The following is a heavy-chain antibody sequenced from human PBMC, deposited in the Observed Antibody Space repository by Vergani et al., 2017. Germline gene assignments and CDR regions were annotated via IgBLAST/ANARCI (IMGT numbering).Heavy chain of an antibody. J-gene: IGHJ6*02. Sequence: QVQLQQWGAGLLKPSETLSLTCAVYGGSFSGYYWSWIRQPPGKGLEWIGEINHSGSTNYNPSLKSRVTISVDTSKNQFSLKLSSVTAADTAVYYCARGYIVVVPAAILRIDYYYGMDVWGQGTTVTVSS. CDR3: ARGYIVVVPAAILRIDYYYGMDV. CDR1: GGSFSGYY. V-gene: IGHV4-34*01. D-gene: IGHD2-2*02. CDR2: INHSGST.